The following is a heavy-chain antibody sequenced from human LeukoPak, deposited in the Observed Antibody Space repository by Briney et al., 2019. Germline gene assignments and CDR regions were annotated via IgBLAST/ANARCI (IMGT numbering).Heavy chain of an antibody. CDR2: IYPGDSDT. Sequence: GESLKLSCKGSGYSFTSYWIGWVRQMPGKGLEWMGIIYPGDSDTRYSPSFQGQFTISADKSISTAYLQWSSPKASDTAMYYCARANTYYDILTGYQWDAFDIWGQGTMVTVSS. D-gene: IGHD3-9*01. CDR1: GYSFTSYW. J-gene: IGHJ3*02. V-gene: IGHV5-51*01. CDR3: ARANTYYDILTGYQWDAFDI.